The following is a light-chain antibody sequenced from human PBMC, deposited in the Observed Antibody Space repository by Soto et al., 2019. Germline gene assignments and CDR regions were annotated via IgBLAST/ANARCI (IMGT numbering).Light chain of an antibody. CDR2: EVV. CDR1: KSDIGVYDF. CDR3: KSYAGSNTYV. V-gene: IGLV2-8*01. J-gene: IGLJ1*01. Sequence: QSVLTQPPSASGPPGQSVTISCTGTKSDIGVYDFVSWYQRHPGKAPRLIIYEVVQRPSGVPDRFSGSKSGNTASLTVSGLQAADEADYFCKSYAGSNTYVFGSGTKVTV.